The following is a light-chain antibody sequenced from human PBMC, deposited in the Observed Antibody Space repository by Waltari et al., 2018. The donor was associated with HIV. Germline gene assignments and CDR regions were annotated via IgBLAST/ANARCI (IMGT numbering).Light chain of an antibody. J-gene: IGLJ2*01. CDR1: KSNIGAGYE. CDR3: QSYDSSLTTTV. V-gene: IGLV1-40*01. CDR2: GKN. Sequence: QSVLTQPPSVSGDPGQRVTISCTGSKSNIGAGYEVHWYQQVPGTAPKLLIYGKNKRASGVPDRFSGSKSGTSASLAISGLQAEDEAEYHCQSYDSSLTTTVFGGGTKLTVL.